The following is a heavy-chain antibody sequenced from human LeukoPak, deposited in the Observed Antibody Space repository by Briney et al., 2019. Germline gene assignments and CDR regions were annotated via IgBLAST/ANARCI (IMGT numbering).Heavy chain of an antibody. CDR3: AREAVAATGRGLGY. D-gene: IGHD6-19*01. CDR2: IYASGTT. CDR1: GGSISSYY. J-gene: IGHJ4*02. V-gene: IGHV4-4*07. Sequence: SETLSLTCTVSGGSISSYYWSWIRQPAGKGLEWIGRIYASGTTNYNPSLKSRVTMSVDTSNNQFSLKLSSVTAADTAVYYCAREAVAATGRGLGYWGQGTLVTVSS.